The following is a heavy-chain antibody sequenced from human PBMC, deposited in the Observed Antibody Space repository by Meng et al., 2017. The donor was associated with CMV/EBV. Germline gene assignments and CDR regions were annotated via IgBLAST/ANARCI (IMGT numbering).Heavy chain of an antibody. CDR1: GFIFSSYG. V-gene: IGHV3-33*06. J-gene: IGHJ4*02. Sequence: SLISSCAASGFIFSSYGMHWVRPAPGKGLEWVAVIWYDGSNKYYADSVKGRFTISRDNSKNTLYLQMNSLRAEDTAVYYCAKDGGIVATILDYWGQGTLVTVSS. CDR3: AKDGGIVATILDY. CDR2: IWYDGSNK. D-gene: IGHD5-12*01.